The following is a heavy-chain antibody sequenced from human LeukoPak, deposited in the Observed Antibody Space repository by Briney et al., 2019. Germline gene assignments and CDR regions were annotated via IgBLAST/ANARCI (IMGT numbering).Heavy chain of an antibody. J-gene: IGHJ4*02. CDR3: ARGYGTNDY. D-gene: IGHD2-8*01. CDR2: ISSSSSHI. V-gene: IGHV3-21*01. Sequence: GGSLRLSCAASGFTFSSYSMNWVRQAPGKGLEWVSSISSSSSHIYYADSVKGRFTISRDNAKNSLYLQMNSLRAEDTAVYYCARGYGTNDYWGQGTLVTVSS. CDR1: GFTFSSYS.